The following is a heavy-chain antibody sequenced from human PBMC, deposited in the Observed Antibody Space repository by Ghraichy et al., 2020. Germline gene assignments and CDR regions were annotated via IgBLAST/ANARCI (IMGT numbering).Heavy chain of an antibody. Sequence: GESLNISCAASGFTFSSYSMNWVRQAPGKGLEWVSYISSSSSTIYYADSVKGRFTISRDNAKNSLYLQMNSLRDEETAVYYCAREIIAGYCSSTSCYTDLNAFDIWGQGTMVTVSS. V-gene: IGHV3-48*02. J-gene: IGHJ3*02. D-gene: IGHD2-2*02. CDR2: ISSSSSTI. CDR1: GFTFSSYS. CDR3: AREIIAGYCSSTSCYTDLNAFDI.